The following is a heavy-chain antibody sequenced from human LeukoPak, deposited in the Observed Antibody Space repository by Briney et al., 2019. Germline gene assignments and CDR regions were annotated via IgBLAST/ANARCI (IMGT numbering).Heavy chain of an antibody. CDR1: GYSISSDYY. CDR3: ARNKSTVTTSRHDAFDI. J-gene: IGHJ3*02. Sequence: SETLSLTCAVSGYSISSDYYWGWIRQPSGKGLEWIGSIYQSVSTYYNPSLKSRVTMSVDTSKNQFSLKLSSVTAADTAVYYCARNKSTVTTSRHDAFDIWGQGTMVTLSS. V-gene: IGHV4-38-2*01. CDR2: IYQSVST. D-gene: IGHD4-17*01.